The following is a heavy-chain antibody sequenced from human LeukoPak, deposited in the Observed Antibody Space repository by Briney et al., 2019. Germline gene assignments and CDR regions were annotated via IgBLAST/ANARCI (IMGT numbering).Heavy chain of an antibody. D-gene: IGHD6-6*01. CDR1: GYTFTGYY. CDR3: ARDRSSSSKHYYYYGMDV. Sequence: ASVKVSCKASGYTFTGYYMHWVRQAPGQGLEWMGWINPNSGGTNYAQKFQGRVTMTRDTSISTAYRELSRLRSDDTAVYYCARDRSSSSKHYYYYGMDVWGQGTTVTVSS. J-gene: IGHJ6*02. CDR2: INPNSGGT. V-gene: IGHV1-2*02.